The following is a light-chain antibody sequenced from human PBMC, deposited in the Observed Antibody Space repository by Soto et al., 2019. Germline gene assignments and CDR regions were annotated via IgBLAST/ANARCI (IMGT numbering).Light chain of an antibody. CDR1: SSDVGGYDF. J-gene: IGLJ2*01. V-gene: IGLV2-8*01. CDR3: SPYAGSTI. CDR2: EVT. Sequence: QSALTQPPSASGSPGQSVTISCTGTSSDVGGYDFVSWYQQHPGKAPKLVIYEVTRRPSGVPDRFSGSKSGNTDALNVPGLQAEDEDVYDCSPYAGSTIFGGGTKLTVL.